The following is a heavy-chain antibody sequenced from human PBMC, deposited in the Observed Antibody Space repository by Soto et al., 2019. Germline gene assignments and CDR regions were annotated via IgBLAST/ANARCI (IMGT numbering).Heavy chain of an antibody. D-gene: IGHD6-19*01. CDR1: GGSISSYY. CDR2: IYYSGST. Sequence: QVQLQESGPGLVKPSETLSLTCTVSGGSISSYYWSWIRQPPGKGLEWIGYIYYSGSTNYNPSLKSRVTISVDTSKNQFSLKLSSVTAADTAVYYCARRGSSGWYLDYWGQGTLVTVSS. CDR3: ARRGSSGWYLDY. J-gene: IGHJ4*02. V-gene: IGHV4-59*08.